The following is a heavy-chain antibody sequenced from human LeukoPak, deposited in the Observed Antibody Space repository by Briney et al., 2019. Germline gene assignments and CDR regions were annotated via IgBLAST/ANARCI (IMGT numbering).Heavy chain of an antibody. CDR2: ISYDGSNK. Sequence: GGSLRLSCAAFGFTFSSYAMHWVRQAPGKGLEWVAVISYDGSNKYYADSVKGRFTISRDNSRNTLYLQMNSLRAEDTAVYYCARGPNYYYGMDVWGQGTTVTVSS. CDR3: ARGPNYYYGMDV. V-gene: IGHV3-30-3*01. CDR1: GFTFSSYA. J-gene: IGHJ6*02.